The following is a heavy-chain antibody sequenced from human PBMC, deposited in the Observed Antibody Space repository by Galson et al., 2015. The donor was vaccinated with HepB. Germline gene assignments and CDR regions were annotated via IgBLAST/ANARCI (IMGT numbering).Heavy chain of an antibody. CDR1: GGTFSSYT. J-gene: IGHJ6*02. CDR2: IIPILGIA. V-gene: IGHV1-69*02. D-gene: IGHD5-24*01. CDR3: ARAELTVEMASYYGMDV. Sequence: SVKVSCKASGGTFSSYTISWVRQAPGQGLEWMGRIIPILGIANYAQKFQGRVTITADKSTSTAYMELSSLRSEDTAVYYCARAELTVEMASYYGMDVWGQGTTVTVSS.